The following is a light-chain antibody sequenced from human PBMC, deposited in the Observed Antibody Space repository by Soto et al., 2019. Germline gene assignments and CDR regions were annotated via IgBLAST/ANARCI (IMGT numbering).Light chain of an antibody. CDR3: SASAGTNSFVL. CDR2: EVN. J-gene: IGLJ3*02. CDR1: SSDIGGYHS. V-gene: IGLV2-8*01. Sequence: QSVLTQPPSASGSPGQSVTISCTGTSSDIGGYHSVSWYQQHPGKAPKLMIYEVNKRPLGVPERFSGSKSGNTASLTVSGLQADDEADYYCSASAGTNSFVLFGGGTKLTVL.